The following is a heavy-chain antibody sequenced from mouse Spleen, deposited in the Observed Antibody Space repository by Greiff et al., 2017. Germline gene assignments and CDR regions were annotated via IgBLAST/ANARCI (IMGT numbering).Heavy chain of an antibody. Sequence: VQLQQPGAELAKPGASVKLSCKASGYTFTSYWMHWVKQRPGQGLEWIGYINPSTGYTEYNQKFKDKATLTADKSSSTAYMQLSSLTSEDSAVYYCAREDYFDYWGQGTTRTRSP. J-gene: IGHJ2*01. CDR3: AREDYFDY. CDR2: INPSTGYT. CDR1: GYTFTSYW. V-gene: IGHV1-7*01.